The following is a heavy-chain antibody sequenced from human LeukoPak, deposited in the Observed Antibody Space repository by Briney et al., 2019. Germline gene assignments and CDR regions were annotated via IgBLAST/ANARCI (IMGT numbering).Heavy chain of an antibody. CDR2: INHSGST. V-gene: IGHV4-34*01. CDR1: GGSFSGYY. D-gene: IGHD3-16*02. CDR3: ARAPRNVWGSYRYKDAFDI. J-gene: IGHJ3*02. Sequence: PSETLSLTCAVYGGSFSGYYWSWIRQPPGEGLEWIGEINHSGSTNYNPSLKSRVTISVDTSKNQFSLKLSSVTAADTAVYYCARAPRNVWGSYRYKDAFDIWGQGTMVTVSS.